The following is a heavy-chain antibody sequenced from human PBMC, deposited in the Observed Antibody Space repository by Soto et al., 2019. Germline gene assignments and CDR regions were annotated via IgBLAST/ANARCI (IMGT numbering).Heavy chain of an antibody. D-gene: IGHD2-15*01. CDR3: ASDGYCSGGSCYSVPVFDY. J-gene: IGHJ4*02. CDR2: IWYDGSNK. V-gene: IGHV3-33*01. CDR1: GFTFSSYG. Sequence: QVQLVESGGGVVQPGRSLRLSCAASGFTFSSYGMHWVRQAPGKGLEWVAVIWYDGSNKYYADSVKGRFTISRDNSKXXLXXQRNSMRAEDTAVYCCASDGYCSGGSCYSVPVFDYWGQGTLVTVSS.